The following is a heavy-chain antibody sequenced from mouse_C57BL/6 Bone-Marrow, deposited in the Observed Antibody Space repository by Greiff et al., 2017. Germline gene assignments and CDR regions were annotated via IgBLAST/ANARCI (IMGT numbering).Heavy chain of an antibody. D-gene: IGHD2-4*01. Sequence: QVQLQPSGAELARPGASVKLSCKASGYTFTSYGISWVKQRTGQGLEWIGEIYPRSGNTYYNEKFKGKATLTADKSSSTAYMALRSLTSEDSAVYFCVRLRLRRSWYFDVWGTGTTVTVSS. CDR2: IYPRSGNT. CDR1: GYTFTSYG. V-gene: IGHV1-81*01. CDR3: VRLRLRRSWYFDV. J-gene: IGHJ1*03.